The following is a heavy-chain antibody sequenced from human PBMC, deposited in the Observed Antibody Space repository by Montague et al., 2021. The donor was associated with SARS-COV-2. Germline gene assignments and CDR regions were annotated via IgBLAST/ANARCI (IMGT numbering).Heavy chain of an antibody. CDR3: GRGFAY. CDR2: IYYNWST. V-gene: IGHV4-59*01. CDR1: GGSISSYY. Sequence: SETLSLTCTVSGGSISSYYWSWIRQPPGKGLEWMGFIYYNWSTNYNPSLKSRVTISVDTSKNQFSLKLRSVTAADTAVYYCGRGFAYWGQGTLVTVSS. J-gene: IGHJ4*02.